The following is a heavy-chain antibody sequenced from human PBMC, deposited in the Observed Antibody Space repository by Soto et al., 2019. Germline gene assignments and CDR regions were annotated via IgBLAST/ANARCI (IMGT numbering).Heavy chain of an antibody. V-gene: IGHV3-11*05. CDR3: AGREAWLPDDAFDI. Sequence: QVQLVESGGGLVKPGGSLRLSCAASGFTFSDDYMSWIRQARGKGLEWVSYISSSSSYTNYADSVKGRFTISRDNAKNSLYLQMNSLRAEDTAVYYCAGREAWLPDDAFDIWGQGTMVTVSS. CDR1: GFTFSDDY. D-gene: IGHD6-19*01. J-gene: IGHJ3*02. CDR2: ISSSSSYT.